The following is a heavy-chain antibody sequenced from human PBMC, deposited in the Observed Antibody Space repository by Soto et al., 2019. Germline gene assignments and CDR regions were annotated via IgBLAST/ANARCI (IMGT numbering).Heavy chain of an antibody. CDR3: ARDTVFSVTTFLLSPFDY. CDR1: GYTFTSYG. V-gene: IGHV1-18*01. CDR2: ISAYNGNT. D-gene: IGHD4-17*01. J-gene: IGHJ4*02. Sequence: GASVKVPCKASGYTFTSYGISWVRQAPGQGLEWMGWISAYNGNTNYAQKLQGRVTMTTDTSTSTAYMELRSLRSDDTAVYYCARDTVFSVTTFLLSPFDYWGQGTLVTVSS.